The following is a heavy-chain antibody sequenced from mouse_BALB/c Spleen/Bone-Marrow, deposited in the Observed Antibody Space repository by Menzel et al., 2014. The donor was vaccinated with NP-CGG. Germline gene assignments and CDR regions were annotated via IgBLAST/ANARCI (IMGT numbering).Heavy chain of an antibody. CDR1: GYSFTSYW. J-gene: IGHJ4*01. CDR2: IYPGNSDT. Sequence: EVHLVESGTVLARPGASVKMSCKASGYSFTSYWMHWVKQRPGQGLEWIGGIYPGNSDTSYNQKFKGKAKLTADTSAGTAYMELSSLTNEDSAVYYCIRDYGYVMGYWGQGTSVTVSS. D-gene: IGHD1-1*01. V-gene: IGHV1-5*01. CDR3: IRDYGYVMGY.